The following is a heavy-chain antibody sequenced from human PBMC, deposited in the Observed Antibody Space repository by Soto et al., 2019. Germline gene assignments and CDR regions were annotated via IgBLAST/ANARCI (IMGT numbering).Heavy chain of an antibody. V-gene: IGHV3-74*01. J-gene: IGHJ3*02. Sequence: VQLVESGGGLVQPGGSLRLSCAASGFTFSSYWMHWVRQAPGKGLVWVSRINSDGSSTSYADSVKGRFTISRDNAKNTLYLQMNSLRAEDTAVYYCARAGFDDSSGYYSHAAFDIWGQGTMVTVSS. CDR2: INSDGSST. CDR3: ARAGFDDSSGYYSHAAFDI. CDR1: GFTFSSYW. D-gene: IGHD3-22*01.